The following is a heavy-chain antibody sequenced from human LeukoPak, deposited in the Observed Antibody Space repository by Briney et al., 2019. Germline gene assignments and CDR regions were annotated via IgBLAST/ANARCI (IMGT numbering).Heavy chain of an antibody. CDR3: ARDLGFGPMVRGVISP. J-gene: IGHJ5*02. Sequence: SETLSLTCTVSGXSIRSYYWSWLRQPPGKGLEWIGYIYYSGSTNYNPSLKSRVTISVDTSKNQFSLKLSSVTAADTAVYYCARDLGFGPMVRGVISPWGQGTLVTVSS. CDR1: GXSIRSYY. V-gene: IGHV4-59*01. D-gene: IGHD3-10*01. CDR2: IYYSGST.